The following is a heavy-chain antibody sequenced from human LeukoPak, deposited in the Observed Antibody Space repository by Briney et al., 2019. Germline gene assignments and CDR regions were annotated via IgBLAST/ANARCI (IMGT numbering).Heavy chain of an antibody. Sequence: GGSLRLSCAASGFTFSSYAMHWVRQAPGKGLEWVAVISYDGSNKYYADSVKGRFTISRDNSKNTLYLQMNSLRADDTAVYYCAKAGSTAWTAVDYWGQGTQVTVSS. V-gene: IGHV3-30-3*01. D-gene: IGHD3-10*01. CDR2: ISYDGSNK. CDR3: AKAGSTAWTAVDY. J-gene: IGHJ4*02. CDR1: GFTFSSYA.